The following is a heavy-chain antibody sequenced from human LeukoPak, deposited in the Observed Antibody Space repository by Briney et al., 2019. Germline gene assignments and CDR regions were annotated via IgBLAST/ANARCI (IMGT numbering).Heavy chain of an antibody. D-gene: IGHD5-18*01. J-gene: IGHJ4*02. CDR1: GYTFTSYG. Sequence: AASVKISCKASGYTFTSYGISWVRQAPGQGLEWMGWISAYNGNTNYAQKLQGRVTMTTDTSTSTAYMELRSLRSDDTAVYYCAREGEPNTAMDLYYFDYWGQGTLVTVSS. CDR2: ISAYNGNT. V-gene: IGHV1-18*01. CDR3: AREGEPNTAMDLYYFDY.